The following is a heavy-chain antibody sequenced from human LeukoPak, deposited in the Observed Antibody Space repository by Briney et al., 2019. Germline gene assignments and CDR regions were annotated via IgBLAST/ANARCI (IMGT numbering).Heavy chain of an antibody. CDR1: GFTVSSNY. V-gene: IGHV3-53*01. CDR2: IYSGGST. J-gene: IGHJ4*02. Sequence: GGSLRLSCAASGFTVSSNYMSWVRQAPGKELEWVSVIYSGGSTYYADSVKGRFTISRDNSKNTLYLQMNSLRAGDTAVYYCSRDLYYGSGNFDYWGQGTLVTVSS. CDR3: SRDLYYGSGNFDY. D-gene: IGHD3-10*01.